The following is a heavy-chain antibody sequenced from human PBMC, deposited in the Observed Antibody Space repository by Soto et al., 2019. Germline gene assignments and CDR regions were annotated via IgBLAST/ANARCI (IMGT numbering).Heavy chain of an antibody. CDR2: IYYSGST. CDR1: GGSISSYY. Sequence: ASETLSLTCTVSGGSISSYYWSWIRQPPGKGLEWIGYIYYSGSTNYNPSLKSRVTISVDTSKNQFSLKLSSVTAADTAVYYCARGPSNYYDSSGYYNWFDPWGQGTLVTVSS. CDR3: ARGPSNYYDSSGYYNWFDP. J-gene: IGHJ5*02. V-gene: IGHV4-59*01. D-gene: IGHD3-22*01.